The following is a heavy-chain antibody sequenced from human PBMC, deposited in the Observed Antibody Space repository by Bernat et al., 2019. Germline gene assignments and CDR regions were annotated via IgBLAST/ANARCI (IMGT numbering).Heavy chain of an antibody. Sequence: EVQLVESGGGLVQPGGSLRLSCAASGFTFSSYWMSWVRQAPGKGLEWVANIKQDGSEKYYVDSVKRRFTISRDNAKNSLYLQMNSLRGEDTAVYYCARDLNDFWSGYYTKSDYWGQGTLVTVSS. CDR2: IKQDGSEK. CDR3: ARDLNDFWSGYYTKSDY. D-gene: IGHD3-3*01. V-gene: IGHV3-7*03. CDR1: GFTFSSYW. J-gene: IGHJ4*02.